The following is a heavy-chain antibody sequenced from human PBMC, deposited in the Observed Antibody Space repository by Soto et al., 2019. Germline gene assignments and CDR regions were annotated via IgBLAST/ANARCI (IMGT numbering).Heavy chain of an antibody. D-gene: IGHD3-9*01. CDR3: AGSDILTGYSISY. V-gene: IGHV4-59*01. CDR2: IYYSGST. CDR1: GGSISSYY. Sequence: PSETLSLTCTVSGGSISSYYWSWIRQPPGKGLEWIGYIYYSGSTNYNPSLKSRVTISVDTSKNQFSLKLSSVTAADTAVYYCAGSDILTGYSISYWGQGTLVTVSS. J-gene: IGHJ4*02.